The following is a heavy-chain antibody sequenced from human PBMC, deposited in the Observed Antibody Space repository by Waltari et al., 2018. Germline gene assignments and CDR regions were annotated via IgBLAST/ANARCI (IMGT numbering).Heavy chain of an antibody. CDR2: ISTYASDR. CDR3: ARVSRRTYRSPVPGRHYYYGMDV. CDR1: GFTFSSFW. J-gene: IGHJ6*02. D-gene: IGHD1-1*01. V-gene: IGHV3-74*03. Sequence: EEQLVESGGGLVQPGDSLRLSCAASGFTFSSFWMNWVRQAPGKGPLWVSRISTYASDRTDADSVKGRFTISRDNARNTRYLQMNRLRAEDTAVYFCARVSRRTYRSPVPGRHYYYGMDVWGQGTTVTVSS.